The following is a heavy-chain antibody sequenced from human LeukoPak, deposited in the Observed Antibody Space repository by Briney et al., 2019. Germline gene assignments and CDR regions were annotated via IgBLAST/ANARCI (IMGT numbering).Heavy chain of an antibody. CDR2: IYTSGST. J-gene: IGHJ6*03. Sequence: SETLSLTCTVSGGSISSYYWSWIRQPPGKGLEWIGYIYTSGSTNYNPSLKSRVTISVDTSKNQFSLKLSSVTAADTAVYYCARGARGGTYYSYYYMDVWGKGTTVTVSS. CDR1: GGSISSYY. CDR3: ARGARGGTYYSYYYMDV. V-gene: IGHV4-59*01. D-gene: IGHD6-6*01.